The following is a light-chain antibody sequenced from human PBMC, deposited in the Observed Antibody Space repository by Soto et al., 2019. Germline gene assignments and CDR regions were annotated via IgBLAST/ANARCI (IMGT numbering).Light chain of an antibody. J-gene: IGKJ2*01. CDR2: IAS. Sequence: HMTQSAAALSASIGDRVTITCRASQSISNYLNWYQQKPGKAPNLLIYIASNLHSGVPSRFSGSGSGTDFTLTISSLQPEDFATYYCQQTYSTPYTFGQRTKVDIK. CDR1: QSISNY. V-gene: IGKV1-39*01. CDR3: QQTYSTPYT.